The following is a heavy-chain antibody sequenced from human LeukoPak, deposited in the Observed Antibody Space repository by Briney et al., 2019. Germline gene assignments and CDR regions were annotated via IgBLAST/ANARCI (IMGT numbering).Heavy chain of an antibody. D-gene: IGHD3-10*01. CDR3: ARGYGSGSYST. CDR1: GVSTSSGY. J-gene: IGHJ5*02. CDR2: TSTSVPT. Sequence: PSETLSLTCIVSGVSTSSGYWGWIRQPAGKGLEWMGHTSTSVPTYYNPSLKSRVTMSLDTSENHFSLKLNSVTAADTAVYYCARGYGSGSYSTWGQGTLVTVSS. V-gene: IGHV4-4*07.